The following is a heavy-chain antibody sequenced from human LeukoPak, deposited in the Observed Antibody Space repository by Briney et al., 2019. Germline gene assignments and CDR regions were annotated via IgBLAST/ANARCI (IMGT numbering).Heavy chain of an antibody. Sequence: GGSLRLSCAASGFTFSSYWMSWVRQAPGKGLEWVANIKQDGSEKYYEDSVKGRFTISRDNAKNSLYLQMNSLRAEDTAVYYCARDGIVGATFAFDIWGQGTMVTVSS. CDR2: IKQDGSEK. CDR1: GFTFSSYW. D-gene: IGHD1-26*01. V-gene: IGHV3-7*03. CDR3: ARDGIVGATFAFDI. J-gene: IGHJ3*02.